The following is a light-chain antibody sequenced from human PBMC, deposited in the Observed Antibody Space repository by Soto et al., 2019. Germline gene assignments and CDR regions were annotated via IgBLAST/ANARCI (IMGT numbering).Light chain of an antibody. V-gene: IGKV1-5*03. CDR2: KAS. CDR1: QSISSW. J-gene: IGKJ1*01. CDR3: QQYNSNSA. Sequence: DIQMTQSPSTLSASVGDRVIINCRASQSISSWLAWYQQKPGTAPKLLIYKASSLESGVPSRFSGSGSGTELTLTISSLQPDDFATYYCQQYNSNSALGEGTKVEIK.